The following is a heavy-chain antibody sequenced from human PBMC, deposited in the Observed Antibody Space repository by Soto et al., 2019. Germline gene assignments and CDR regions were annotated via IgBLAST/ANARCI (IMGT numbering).Heavy chain of an antibody. CDR1: GYTFTGYY. CDR2: INPNSGGT. D-gene: IGHD2-15*01. J-gene: IGHJ3*02. Sequence: ASVKVSCKASGYTFTGYYMHWVRQAPGQGLEWMGWINPNSGGTNYAQKFQGWVTITRDTSISTAYMELSRLRSDDTAVYYCARDLLGYCSGGSCYSSLGGAFDIWGQGTMVTVSS. CDR3: ARDLLGYCSGGSCYSSLGGAFDI. V-gene: IGHV1-2*04.